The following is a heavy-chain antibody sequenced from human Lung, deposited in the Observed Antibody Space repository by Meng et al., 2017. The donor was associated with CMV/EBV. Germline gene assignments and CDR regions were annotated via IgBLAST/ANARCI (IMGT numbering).Heavy chain of an antibody. J-gene: IGHJ3*02. CDR2: ITSSSSYI. D-gene: IGHD2-2*01. CDR3: AIYCSTTTCPPGHDAFDI. CDR1: GFTFSTYS. V-gene: IGHV3-21*01. Sequence: ETLSLXCAASGFTFSTYSMNWVRQAPGKGLEWVSFITSSSSYIYYADSVRGRFTISRDNAKNSLYLQMNSLRAEDTAVYYCAIYCSTTTCPPGHDAFDIXRGGXMVTVSS.